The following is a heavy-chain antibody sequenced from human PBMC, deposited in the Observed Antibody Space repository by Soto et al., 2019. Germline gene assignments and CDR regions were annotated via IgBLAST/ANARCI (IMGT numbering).Heavy chain of an antibody. D-gene: IGHD6-19*01. CDR3: ARVQESSSGWYSLSPPVHDAFDI. CDR1: GFTFSSYS. CDR2: ISSSSSYI. V-gene: IGHV3-21*01. J-gene: IGHJ3*02. Sequence: PGGSLRLSCAASGFTFSSYSMNWVRQAPGKGLEWVSSISSSSSYIYYADSVKGRFTISRDNAKNSLYLQMNSLRAEDTAVYYCARVQESSSGWYSLSPPVHDAFDIWGQGTMVTGSS.